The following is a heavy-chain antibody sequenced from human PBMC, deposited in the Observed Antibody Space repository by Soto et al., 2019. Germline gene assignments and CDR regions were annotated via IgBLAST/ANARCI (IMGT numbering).Heavy chain of an antibody. J-gene: IGHJ4*02. CDR1: GFTVSSNY. V-gene: IGHV3-66*01. CDR3: ARDTIYCSGGSCPPHY. D-gene: IGHD2-15*01. Sequence: EVQLVESGGGLVQPGGSLRLSCAASGFTVSSNYMSWVRQAPGKGLEWDSVIYSGGSTYYADSVKGRFTISRDNSKNTLYLQMNSLRAEDTAVYYCARDTIYCSGGSCPPHYWGQGTLVTVSS. CDR2: IYSGGST.